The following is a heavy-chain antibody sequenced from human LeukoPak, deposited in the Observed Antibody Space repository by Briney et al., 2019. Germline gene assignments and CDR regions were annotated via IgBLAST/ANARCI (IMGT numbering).Heavy chain of an antibody. J-gene: IGHJ4*02. CDR2: ISSSGSTI. CDR3: ARAAYDILTGYYTFDY. Sequence: GGSLRLSCAASVFTVSSYEMNWVRQAPGKGLEWVSYISSSGSTIYYADSVKGRFTISRDNAKNSLYLQMNSLRAEDTAVYYCARAAYDILTGYYTFDYWGQGTLVTVSS. CDR1: VFTVSSYE. D-gene: IGHD3-9*01. V-gene: IGHV3-48*03.